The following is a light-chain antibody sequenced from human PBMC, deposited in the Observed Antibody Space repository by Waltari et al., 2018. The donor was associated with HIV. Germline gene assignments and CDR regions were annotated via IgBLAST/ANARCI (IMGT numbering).Light chain of an antibody. CDR1: QSIRSKY. V-gene: IGKV3-20*01. CDR2: AAS. J-gene: IGKJ1*01. Sequence: IVLTQSPGTLSLSPGERATLSCRASQSIRSKYLAWYQQKPGQAPRLFISAASSRATGIPDRFSGSGSGTDFTLTISRLEPEDFAVYFCQQYGSSPRTFGQGTRVEIK. CDR3: QQYGSSPRT.